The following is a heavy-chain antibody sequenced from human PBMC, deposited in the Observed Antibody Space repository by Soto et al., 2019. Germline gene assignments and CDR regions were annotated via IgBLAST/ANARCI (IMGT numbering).Heavy chain of an antibody. CDR1: GGSISSSTYY. CDR3: AKAISDYYAPSDY. J-gene: IGHJ4*02. CDR2: IYFRGST. V-gene: IGHV4-39*01. D-gene: IGHD3-22*01. Sequence: SETLSLTCTVSGGSISSSTYYWGWIRQPPGKGLEWIGSIYFRGSTYYNPSLKSRVTVSVDTSKKQFSLKLTPVTAADTAVYYCAKAISDYYAPSDYWGQGTQVTVSS.